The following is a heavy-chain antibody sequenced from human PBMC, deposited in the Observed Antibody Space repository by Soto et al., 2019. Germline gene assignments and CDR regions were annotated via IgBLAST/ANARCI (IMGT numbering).Heavy chain of an antibody. CDR1: GGTFTIYG. Sequence: GASVKVSCKASGGTFTIYGISWVLQAPGEGLEWMGWISAYNGNTNYAQKLQGRVTMTTDTSTSTAYMELRSLRSDDTAVYYCARLYYYDISCYLGGYYYYYGMDVWGQGTTVTVSS. CDR3: ARLYYYDISCYLGGYYYYYGMDV. J-gene: IGHJ6*02. D-gene: IGHD3-22*01. CDR2: ISAYNGNT. V-gene: IGHV1-18*01.